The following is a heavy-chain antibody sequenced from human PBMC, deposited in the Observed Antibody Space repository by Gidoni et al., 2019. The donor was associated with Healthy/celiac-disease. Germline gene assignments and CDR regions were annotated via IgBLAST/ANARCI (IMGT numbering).Heavy chain of an antibody. CDR1: VGSFSGSY. Sequence: QVQLQQWGAGLLKPSDTLSLPCAVSVGSFSGSYWSWIRQPPGKVLEWIGGINHSGSNNYNPSLKGRVTISVDTSKNQFYLKLSSVTAADTAVYYCARGCLLGYCSGDSCYRGPFGYWGQGTLVTVSS. CDR2: INHSGSN. D-gene: IGHD2-15*01. J-gene: IGHJ4*02. V-gene: IGHV4-34*01. CDR3: ARGCLLGYCSGDSCYRGPFGY.